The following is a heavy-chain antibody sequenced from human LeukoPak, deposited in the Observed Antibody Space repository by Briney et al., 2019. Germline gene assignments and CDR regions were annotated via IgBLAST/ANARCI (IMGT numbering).Heavy chain of an antibody. Sequence: GGSLRLSCAASGFTFRNYGMHWVRHAPGKGLEWVAVISYDGGNKYYADSVKGRFSISRDNTKNTLYLQMNSLRTEDTAVYYCAKKFDSSGLAGAFDIWGRGTMVTVSS. J-gene: IGHJ3*02. D-gene: IGHD6-19*01. CDR3: AKKFDSSGLAGAFDI. V-gene: IGHV3-30*18. CDR2: ISYDGGNK. CDR1: GFTFRNYG.